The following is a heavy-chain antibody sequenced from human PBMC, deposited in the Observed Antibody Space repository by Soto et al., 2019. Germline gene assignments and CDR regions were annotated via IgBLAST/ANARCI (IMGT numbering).Heavy chain of an antibody. Sequence: GSLRLSCAASGLIFSTYKMHWLRQAPGKGLVWVSRINTDGSITDYADSVKGRFTVSRDNPKNTLYLQMNSLRAEVTAVYYCARDTDGLHYWVQGTLVTVSS. CDR2: INTDGSIT. J-gene: IGHJ4*02. CDR3: ARDTDGLHY. V-gene: IGHV3-74*01. CDR1: GLIFSTYK.